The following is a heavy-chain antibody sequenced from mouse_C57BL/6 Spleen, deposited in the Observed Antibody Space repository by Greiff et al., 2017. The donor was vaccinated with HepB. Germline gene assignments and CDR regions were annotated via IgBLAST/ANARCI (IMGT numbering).Heavy chain of an antibody. CDR1: GYTFTSYW. D-gene: IGHD2-4*01. Sequence: VQLQQPGAELVRPGSSVKLSCKASGYTFTSYWMHWVKQRPIQGLEWIGNIDPSDSETHYNQKFKDKGTLTVHKSSSTAYMQRSSLTSEDSAVYSFAICGGYYDPLAWFAYWGQGTLVTVSA. CDR3: AICGGYYDPLAWFAY. CDR2: IDPSDSET. V-gene: IGHV1-52*01. J-gene: IGHJ3*01.